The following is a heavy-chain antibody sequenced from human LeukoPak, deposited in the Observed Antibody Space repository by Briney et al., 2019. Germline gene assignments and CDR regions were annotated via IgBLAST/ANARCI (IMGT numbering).Heavy chain of an antibody. CDR2: ISGSGGST. J-gene: IGHJ3*02. CDR1: GFTFSCYA. Sequence: GGSLRLSCAASGFTFSCYAMSWVRQAPGKGLEWVSAISGSGGSTYYADSVKGRFTISRDNSKNTLYLQMNSLRAEDTAVYYCAKDLESWNITMIVVVGAFDIWGQGTMVTVSS. D-gene: IGHD3-22*01. CDR3: AKDLESWNITMIVVVGAFDI. V-gene: IGHV3-23*01.